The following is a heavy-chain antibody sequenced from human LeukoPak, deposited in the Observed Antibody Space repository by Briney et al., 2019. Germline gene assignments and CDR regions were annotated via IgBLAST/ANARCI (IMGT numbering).Heavy chain of an antibody. Sequence: ASVKVSCKASGYTFTSYGISWVRQAPGQGLEWMGWISAYNGNTNYAQKLQGRVTMTTHTSTSTAYMELRSLRSDDTAVYYCARSGLTLRLGTHSKPGGMDVWGQGTTVTVSS. D-gene: IGHD3-16*01. J-gene: IGHJ6*02. CDR3: ARSGLTLRLGTHSKPGGMDV. CDR1: GYTFTSYG. CDR2: ISAYNGNT. V-gene: IGHV1-18*01.